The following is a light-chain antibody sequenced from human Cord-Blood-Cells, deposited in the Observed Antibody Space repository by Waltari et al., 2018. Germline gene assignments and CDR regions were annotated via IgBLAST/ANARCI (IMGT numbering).Light chain of an antibody. CDR3: YSTDSSGNHKV. Sequence: SSELTQPPSVSVSPGHTARITCSGDALTTKYAYWYQQNSGQAPVLVIYEDSKRPSGIPERFSGSSSGTMATLTISGAQVEDEADYYCYSTDSSGNHKVFGTGTKVTVL. J-gene: IGLJ1*01. CDR1: ALTTKY. V-gene: IGLV3-10*01. CDR2: EDS.